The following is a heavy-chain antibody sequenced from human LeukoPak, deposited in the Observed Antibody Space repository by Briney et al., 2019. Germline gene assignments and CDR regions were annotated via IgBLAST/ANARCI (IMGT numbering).Heavy chain of an antibody. D-gene: IGHD3-10*01. Sequence: PGGSLRLSCAASGFSVSRNYMTWVRQAPGKGLEWVSVIYSGGRTDYADSVKGRFTISRDSSKNTLYLQKNSLRAEDTAVYYCTRDVIRGTNLGYWGQGTLVTVSS. CDR3: TRDVIRGTNLGY. CDR2: IYSGGRT. V-gene: IGHV3-66*02. J-gene: IGHJ4*02. CDR1: GFSVSRNY.